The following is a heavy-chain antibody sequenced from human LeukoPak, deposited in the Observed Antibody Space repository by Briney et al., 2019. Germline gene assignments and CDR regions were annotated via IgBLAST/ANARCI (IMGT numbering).Heavy chain of an antibody. J-gene: IGHJ6*03. CDR3: ARAPAGGYSYGPRYYYYYMDV. CDR2: IYHSGST. D-gene: IGHD5-18*01. Sequence: PSETLSLTCAVSGGSISSSNWWSWVRQPPGKGLEWIGEIYHSGSTNYNPSLKSRVTISVDKSKNQFSLKLSSVTAADTAVYYCARAPAGGYSYGPRYYYYYMDVWGEGTTVTVSS. V-gene: IGHV4-4*02. CDR1: GGSISSSNW.